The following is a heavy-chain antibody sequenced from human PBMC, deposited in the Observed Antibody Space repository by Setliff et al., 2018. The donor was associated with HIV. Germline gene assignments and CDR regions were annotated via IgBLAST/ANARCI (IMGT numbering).Heavy chain of an antibody. CDR2: IRYDGNSL. Sequence: PGGSLRLSCAASGFTFNTYGMHWVRQAPGKGLEWVAFIRYDGNSLYYADSVKGRFTISRDNAKNSLYLKMNSLRAEDTALYYCAKDIIPAGLFHDLWGQGTLVTVSS. CDR3: AKDIIPAGLFHDL. CDR1: GFTFNTYG. D-gene: IGHD2-2*01. V-gene: IGHV3-30*02. J-gene: IGHJ5*02.